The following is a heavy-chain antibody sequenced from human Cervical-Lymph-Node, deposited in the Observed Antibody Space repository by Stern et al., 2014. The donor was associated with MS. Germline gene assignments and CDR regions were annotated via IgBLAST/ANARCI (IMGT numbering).Heavy chain of an antibody. CDR2: IHDSGST. D-gene: IGHD1-26*01. CDR1: GGSISSSGYY. CDR3: ATTRWDLFTWNWFDP. V-gene: IGHV4-61*02. Sequence: QVQLVESGPGLVKPSQTLSLTCTVSGGSISSSGYYWSWIRQPADKGLEWIGRIHDSGSTYYNPSLKSRVTISMDTAKHQFLLKLPSVTAADTAVYYCATTRWDLFTWNWFDPWGQGTLVTVSS. J-gene: IGHJ5*02.